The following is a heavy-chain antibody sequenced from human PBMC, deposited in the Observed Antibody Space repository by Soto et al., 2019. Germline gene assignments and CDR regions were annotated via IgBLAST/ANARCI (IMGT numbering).Heavy chain of an antibody. CDR1: GGSISSGGYY. J-gene: IGHJ4*01. Sequence: SETLSLTCTVSGGSISSGGYYWSWIRQHPGKGLEWIGYIYYGGSTYYNPSLKSRATISGDTSKNQFSLRLSSVTAADTAVYYCARGGYYYENSGQNAYDYWGQGILVTVSS. V-gene: IGHV4-31*03. CDR3: ARGGYYYENSGQNAYDY. D-gene: IGHD3-22*01. CDR2: IYYGGST.